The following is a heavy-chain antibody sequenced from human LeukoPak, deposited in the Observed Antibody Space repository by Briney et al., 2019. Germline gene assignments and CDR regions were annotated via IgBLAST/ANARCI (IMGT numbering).Heavy chain of an antibody. CDR2: IYYSGST. CDR1: GGSISSYF. V-gene: IGHV4-59*01. J-gene: IGHJ3*02. CDR3: GSGLDGPDAFDI. Sequence: PSETLSLTCTVSGGSISSYFWSWIRQPPGKGLEWIGYIYYSGSTNYNTSLKSRATISVETSKNQFSLKLRSVTAADPAVFYCGSGLDGPDAFDIWGQGTMFTVSS. D-gene: IGHD5-24*01.